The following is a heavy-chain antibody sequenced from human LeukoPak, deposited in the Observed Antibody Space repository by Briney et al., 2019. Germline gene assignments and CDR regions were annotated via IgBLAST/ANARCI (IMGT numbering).Heavy chain of an antibody. Sequence: ASVKVSCKASGYTFTSYGISWVRQAPGQGLEWMGWISAYNGNTNYAQKLQGRVTMTTDTSTSTAYMELRSLRSDDTAVYYCAGVESSSSGTYYYYYGMDVWGQGTTVTVSS. CDR3: AGVESSSSGTYYYYYGMDV. D-gene: IGHD6-6*01. V-gene: IGHV1-18*01. J-gene: IGHJ6*02. CDR1: GYTFTSYG. CDR2: ISAYNGNT.